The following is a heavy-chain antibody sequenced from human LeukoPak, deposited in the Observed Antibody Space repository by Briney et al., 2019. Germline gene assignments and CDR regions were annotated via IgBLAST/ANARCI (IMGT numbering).Heavy chain of an antibody. CDR2: ISYDGSNK. CDR3: ARDCSSTSCYSGLDY. V-gene: IGHV3-30*04. D-gene: IGHD2-2*01. J-gene: IGHJ4*02. CDR1: GFTFSSYA. Sequence: GGSLRLSCAASGFTFSSYAMHWVRQAPGKGLGGVAVISYDGSNKYYADSVKGRFTISRDNSKNTLYLQMNSLRAEDTAVYYCARDCSSTSCYSGLDYWGQGTLVTVSS.